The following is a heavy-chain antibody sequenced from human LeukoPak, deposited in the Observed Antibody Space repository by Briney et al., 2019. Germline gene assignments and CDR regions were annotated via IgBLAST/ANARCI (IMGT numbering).Heavy chain of an antibody. CDR2: IKQDGSEK. J-gene: IGHJ4*02. Sequence: GGSLRLSCAASGFTFSSYWMSWVRQAPGKGLEWVANIKQDGSEKYYVDSVKGRFTISRDNSKNTLYLQMNSLRAEDTAVYYCAKDELQWLVRYWGQGTLVTVSS. CDR3: AKDELQWLVRY. CDR1: GFTFSSYW. D-gene: IGHD6-19*01. V-gene: IGHV3-7*03.